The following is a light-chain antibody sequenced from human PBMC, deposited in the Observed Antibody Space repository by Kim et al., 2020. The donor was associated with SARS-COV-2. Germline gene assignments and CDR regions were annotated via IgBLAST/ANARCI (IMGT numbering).Light chain of an antibody. CDR3: QQYNDYSAT. CDR1: QTISSR. V-gene: IGKV1-5*03. Sequence: SASVGDSVTMTCRASQTISSRMAWYQQKPGKVPTLLIYEASTLESGVPSRFSGSRSGTEFTLTLSSLQPDDFATYYCQQYNDYSATFGQGTKLEI. CDR2: EAS. J-gene: IGKJ2*01.